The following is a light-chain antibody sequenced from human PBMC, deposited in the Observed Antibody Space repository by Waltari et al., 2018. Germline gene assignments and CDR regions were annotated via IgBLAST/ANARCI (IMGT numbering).Light chain of an antibody. Sequence: SSELTQDPAVSVALGQTVRITCQGDSLRTYYASWYQQKPGQAPVLVIFGKDNRASGIPDRFSDSSSGNTASLTITGAQAEDEAYYYCNSRDNSGNHWIFGGGTKLTVL. V-gene: IGLV3-19*01. CDR2: GKD. CDR3: NSRDNSGNHWI. J-gene: IGLJ2*01. CDR1: SLRTYY.